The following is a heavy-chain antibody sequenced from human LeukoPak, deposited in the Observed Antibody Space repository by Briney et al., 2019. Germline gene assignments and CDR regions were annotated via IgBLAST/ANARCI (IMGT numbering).Heavy chain of an antibody. J-gene: IGHJ4*02. CDR2: MNPKSGGT. V-gene: IGHV1-2*02. D-gene: IGHD3-9*01. Sequence: ASVKVSCKASGYTFTSYGISWVRQAPGQGLEWMGWMNPKSGGTNYAQKFEARVTMNRDTSISTAYMELSRLRFDDTAVYYCARSPDILTGEKFDYWGQGTLVTVSS. CDR1: GYTFTSYG. CDR3: ARSPDILTGEKFDY.